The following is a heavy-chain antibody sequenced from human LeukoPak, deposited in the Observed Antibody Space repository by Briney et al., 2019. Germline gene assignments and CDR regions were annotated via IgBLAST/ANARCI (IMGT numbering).Heavy chain of an antibody. J-gene: IGHJ4*02. Sequence: SETLSLTCGVSGCSITSINYWTWVRQPPGKGLELSGEVNFQGSTNYNPSLMGRVAISVDMFENHISLQLTSVTAADTAVYYCAREGGPYRPLDYSGQGTLVTVSS. CDR1: GCSITSINY. CDR2: VNFQGST. CDR3: AREGGPYRPLDY. V-gene: IGHV4-4*02.